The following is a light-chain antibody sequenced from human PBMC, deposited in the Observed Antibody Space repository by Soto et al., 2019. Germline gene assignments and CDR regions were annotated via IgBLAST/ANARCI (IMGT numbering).Light chain of an antibody. CDR3: QQYGSLSWT. J-gene: IGKJ1*01. CDR2: GAS. Sequence: PGQRATLSCRASQSVSSNYLAWYQQRPGKAPRLLIYGASTRATGIPDRFSGSGSGKDFTLTISRLEPEDFAVYYCQQYGSLSWTFGQGKKGEI. V-gene: IGKV3-20*01. CDR1: QSVSSNY.